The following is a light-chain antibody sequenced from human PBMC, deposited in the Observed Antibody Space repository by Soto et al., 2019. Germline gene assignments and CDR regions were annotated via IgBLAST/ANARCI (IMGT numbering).Light chain of an antibody. CDR2: DAS. Sequence: EIVLTQSPATLSLYPGERATLSCRASQSVSSYLAWYQQKPGQAPRLLIYDASNRATGIPARFSGSGSGTAFTLTISRLDPEDFSVYYCQQHSNWVITFGQGTRLEIK. J-gene: IGKJ5*01. CDR1: QSVSSY. CDR3: QQHSNWVIT. V-gene: IGKV3-11*01.